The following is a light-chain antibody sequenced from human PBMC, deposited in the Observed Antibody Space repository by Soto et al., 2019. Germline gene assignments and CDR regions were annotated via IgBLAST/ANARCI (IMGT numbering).Light chain of an antibody. J-gene: IGKJ1*01. CDR2: GAS. Sequence: ERVMTQSPATLSVSPGERATLSCRASQSVSSNLAWYQQKAGQSPRLLIYGASTRATGIPARFSGSGSGTEFTLTISGLQSEDFAVYYCQQYSIWRTVGQGTKVEIK. CDR3: QQYSIWRT. V-gene: IGKV3-15*01. CDR1: QSVSSN.